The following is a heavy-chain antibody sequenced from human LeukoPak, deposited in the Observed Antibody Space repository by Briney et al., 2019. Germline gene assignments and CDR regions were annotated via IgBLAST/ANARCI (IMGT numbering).Heavy chain of an antibody. J-gene: IGHJ4*02. CDR2: IWYDGSNK. Sequence: GGSLRLSCAASGFTFSSYGMHWVRQAPGKGLEWVAVIWYDGSNKYYADSVKGRFTISRDNSKNTLYLQMNSLRAEDTAVYYCARDRRCSGGSCYLDYWGQGTLSPSPQ. D-gene: IGHD2-15*01. CDR3: ARDRRCSGGSCYLDY. CDR1: GFTFSSYG. V-gene: IGHV3-33*01.